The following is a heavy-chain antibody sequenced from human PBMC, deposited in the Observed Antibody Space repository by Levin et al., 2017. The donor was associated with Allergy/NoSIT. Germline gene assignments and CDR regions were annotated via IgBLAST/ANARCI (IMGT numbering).Heavy chain of an antibody. J-gene: IGHJ4*02. CDR3: ARVSRPLVGRNYDFWSGYFDGGY. CDR1: GYTFTSYD. V-gene: IGHV1-8*01. Sequence: ASVKVSCKASGYTFTSYDINWVRQATGQGLEWMGWMNPNSGNTGYAQKFQGRVTMTRNTSISTAYMELSSLRSEDTAVYYCARVSRPLVGRNYDFWSGYFDGGYWGQGTLVTVSS. D-gene: IGHD3-3*01. CDR2: MNPNSGNT.